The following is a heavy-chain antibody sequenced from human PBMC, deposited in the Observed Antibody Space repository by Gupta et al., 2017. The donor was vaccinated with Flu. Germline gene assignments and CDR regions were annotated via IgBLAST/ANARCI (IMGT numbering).Heavy chain of an antibody. CDR2: TYYSGNT. CDR1: GGSISGYY. D-gene: IGHD2/OR15-2a*01. Sequence: QVQLQESGPGLVKPSETLSLTCTVSGGSISGYYWPWIRQPPGKGLEWIGYTYYSGNTNYNPSLKSRVTISVDTSKNQFSLKVSSVTAADTAVYYCVRSAPVLRIINYYYYGLDVWGQGTTVTVSS. V-gene: IGHV4-59*08. CDR3: VRSAPVLRIINYYYYGLDV. J-gene: IGHJ6*02.